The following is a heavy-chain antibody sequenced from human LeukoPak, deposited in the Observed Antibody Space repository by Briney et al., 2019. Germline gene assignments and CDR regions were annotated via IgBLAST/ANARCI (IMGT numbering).Heavy chain of an antibody. J-gene: IGHJ3*02. V-gene: IGHV1-69*13. D-gene: IGHD2-21*01. Sequence: ASVKVSCKASGGTFSSYAISWVRQAPGQGLEWMGGIIPIFGTANYAQKFQGRVTITADESTSTAYMELSSLRSEDTAVYYCARDPPSGPHIKDAFDIWGQGTMVTVSS. CDR2: IIPIFGTA. CDR1: GGTFSSYA. CDR3: ARDPPSGPHIKDAFDI.